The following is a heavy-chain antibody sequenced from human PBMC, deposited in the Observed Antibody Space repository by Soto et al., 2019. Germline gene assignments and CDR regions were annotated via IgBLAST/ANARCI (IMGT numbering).Heavy chain of an antibody. D-gene: IGHD1-26*01. CDR2: IYPDDSDT. CDR1: GYSFTTYW. J-gene: IGHJ4*02. V-gene: IGHV5-51*01. CDR3: ARMGGEAEADL. Sequence: EVQLVQSGAEVKKPGESLKISCKGSGYSFTTYWIGWVRQMPGKGLEWMGIIYPDDSDTRYSPSFQGQVTFSADKSIITVFLQWSSLKASDSGMYYCARMGGEAEADLWGQGTLVTVSS.